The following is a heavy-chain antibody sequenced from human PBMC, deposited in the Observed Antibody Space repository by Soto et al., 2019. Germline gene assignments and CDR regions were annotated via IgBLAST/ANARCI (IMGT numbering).Heavy chain of an antibody. CDR1: GGTFSGYA. D-gene: IGHD4-17*01. J-gene: IGHJ5*02. Sequence: SVKVSCKASGGTFSGYAISWVRQAPGQGLEWMGGIIPIFGTANYAQKFQGRVTITADKSTSTAYMELSSLRSEDTAVYYCARVSNYDYGGPHNRFDPWGQGTLVTVSS. CDR3: ARVSNYDYGGPHNRFDP. V-gene: IGHV1-69*06. CDR2: IIPIFGTA.